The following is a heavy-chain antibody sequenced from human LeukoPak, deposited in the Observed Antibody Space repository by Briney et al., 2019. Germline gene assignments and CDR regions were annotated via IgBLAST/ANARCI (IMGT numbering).Heavy chain of an antibody. CDR1: RYTFTSYY. J-gene: IGHJ4*02. CDR3: ARDESVGYSGYGWRYSSGCGY. Sequence: GASVKVSCKSSRYTFTSYYMHWVRQAPGQGLEWMGIINPSGGSTSYAQKFQGRVTMTRDTSTSTVYMELSSLRSEDTAVYYCARDESVGYSGYGWRYSSGCGYWGQGTLVTVSS. D-gene: IGHD5-12*01. V-gene: IGHV1-46*01. CDR2: INPSGGST.